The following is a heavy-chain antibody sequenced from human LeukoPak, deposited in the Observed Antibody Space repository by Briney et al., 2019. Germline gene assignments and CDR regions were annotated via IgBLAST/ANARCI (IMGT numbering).Heavy chain of an antibody. Sequence: PSETLSLTCTASGGSISSSSYYWGWIRQPPGKGLEWIGSIYYSGSTYYNPSLKSRVTISVDTSKNQFSLKLSSVTDADTAVYYCARRPRGEFDYWGQGTLVTVSS. J-gene: IGHJ4*02. CDR1: GGSISSSSYY. V-gene: IGHV4-39*07. CDR3: ARRPRGEFDY. CDR2: IYYSGST. D-gene: IGHD3-16*01.